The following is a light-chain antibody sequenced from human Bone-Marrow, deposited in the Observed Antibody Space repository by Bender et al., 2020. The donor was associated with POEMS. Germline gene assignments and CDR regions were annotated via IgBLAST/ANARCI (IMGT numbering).Light chain of an antibody. CDR3: SSFTSSSAHVL. J-gene: IGLJ2*01. CDR2: DVS. V-gene: IGLV2-14*01. CDR1: SSDVGGYIY. Sequence: QSALTQPASVSGSPGQSITISCTGSSSDVGGYIYVSWHQQHPGKAPKLMIYDVSDRPSGVSNRFSGSKSGNTASLTISGLQAEDEAEYWCSSFTSSSAHVLFGGGTKLTVL.